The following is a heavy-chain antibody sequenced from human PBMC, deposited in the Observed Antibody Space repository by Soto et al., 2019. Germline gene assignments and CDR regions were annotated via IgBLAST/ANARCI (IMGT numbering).Heavy chain of an antibody. V-gene: IGHV4-59*12. CDR3: AGITIFGVVIMNGMDV. J-gene: IGHJ6*02. CDR1: GDSISSYY. CDR2: IYNSGST. D-gene: IGHD3-3*01. Sequence: TLSLTCTVSGDSISSYYRSWIRQPPGKGLEWIGYIYNSGSTSYNPSLKSRVTLSADTSKNQFSLKLSSVTAADTAVYYCAGITIFGVVIMNGMDVWGQGTTVTVSS.